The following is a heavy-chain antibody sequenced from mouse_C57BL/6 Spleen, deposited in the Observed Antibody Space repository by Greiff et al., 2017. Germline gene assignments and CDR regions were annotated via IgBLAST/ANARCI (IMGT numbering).Heavy chain of an antibody. CDR1: GYTFTSYW. Sequence: VQLQQSGAELVMPGASVKLSCKASGYTFTSYWMHWVKQRPGQGLEWIGEIDPSDSYTNYNQKFKGKSTLTVDKSSSTAYMQLSSLTSEDSAVYYCARSSNYFDDWGQGTTLTVSS. D-gene: IGHD5-1*01. CDR3: ARSSNYFDD. CDR2: IDPSDSYT. J-gene: IGHJ2*01. V-gene: IGHV1-69*01.